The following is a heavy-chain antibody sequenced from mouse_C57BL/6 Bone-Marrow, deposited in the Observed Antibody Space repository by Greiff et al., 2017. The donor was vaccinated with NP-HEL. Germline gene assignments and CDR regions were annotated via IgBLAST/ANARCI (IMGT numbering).Heavy chain of an antibody. V-gene: IGHV1-53*01. J-gene: IGHJ4*01. D-gene: IGHD2-4*01. CDR1: GYTFTSYW. CDR2: INPSNGGT. Sequence: QVQLQQPGTELVKPGASVKLSCKASGYTFTSYWMHWVKQRPGQGLEWIGNINPSNGGTNYNEKFKSKATLTVDKSSSTAYMQLSRLTFEDSAVYYCARAMGLRRWGHAMDYWGQGTSVTVSS. CDR3: ARAMGLRRWGHAMDY.